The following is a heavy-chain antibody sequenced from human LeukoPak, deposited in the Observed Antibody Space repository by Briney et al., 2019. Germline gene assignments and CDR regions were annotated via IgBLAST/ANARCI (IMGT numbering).Heavy chain of an antibody. CDR3: SRLRGYSYGYADY. CDR1: GFTFSSYS. Sequence: GGSLRLSCAASGFTFSSYSMNWVRQAPGKGLEWVSYISSSGNTIDYADSVKGRFTISRDNAKNSLYLQMNSLRAEDTAVYYCSRLRGYSYGYADYWGQGTLVTVSS. D-gene: IGHD5-18*01. J-gene: IGHJ4*02. CDR2: ISSSGNTI. V-gene: IGHV3-48*04.